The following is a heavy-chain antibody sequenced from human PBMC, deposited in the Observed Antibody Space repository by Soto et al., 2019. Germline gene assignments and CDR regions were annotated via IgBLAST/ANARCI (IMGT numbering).Heavy chain of an antibody. CDR2: INPTTGGT. D-gene: IGHD2-2*01. CDR3: ARGYCSSIVCSHYFDY. CDR1: GYTFPGNY. J-gene: IGHJ4*02. V-gene: IGHV1-2*02. Sequence: QVQLVQSGAEVKKPGASVKVSCKASGYTFPGNYMHWVRQAPGQGLEWMALINPTTGGTNYAQKFQGRVTMTWDTSISTAYMELSRLRSDDTAIYYCARGYCSSIVCSHYFDYWGQGTLVTVSS.